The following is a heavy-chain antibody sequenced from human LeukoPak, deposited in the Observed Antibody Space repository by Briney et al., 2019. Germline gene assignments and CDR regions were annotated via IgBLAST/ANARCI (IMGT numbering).Heavy chain of an antibody. J-gene: IGHJ6*03. D-gene: IGHD1-1*01. V-gene: IGHV1-8*03. CDR3: AREFFVETGTTYYYYMDV. CDR1: GYTFTSYD. CDR2: MNPNSGNT. Sequence: ASVKVSCKASGYTFTSYDINWVRQATGQGLEWMGWMNPNSGNTGYAQKFQGRVTITRNTSISTAYMELSSLRSEDTAVYYCAREFFVETGTTYYYYMDVWGKGTTVTVSS.